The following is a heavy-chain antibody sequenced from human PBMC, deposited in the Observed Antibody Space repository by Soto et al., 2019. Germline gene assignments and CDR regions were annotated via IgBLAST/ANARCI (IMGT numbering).Heavy chain of an antibody. CDR2: IIPILGIA. J-gene: IGHJ4*02. CDR3: AGPGVRDGYNYDY. V-gene: IGHV1-69*02. D-gene: IGHD1-1*01. CDR1: GGTFSSYT. Sequence: QVQLVQSGAEVKKPGSSVKVSCKASGGTFSSYTISWVRQAPGQGLEWMGRIIPILGIANYAQKFQGRVTITADKATSTAYMELSSLRSEDTAVYYCAGPGVRDGYNYDYWGQGTLVTVSS.